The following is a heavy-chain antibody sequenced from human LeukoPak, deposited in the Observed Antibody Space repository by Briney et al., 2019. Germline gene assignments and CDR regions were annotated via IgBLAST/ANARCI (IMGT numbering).Heavy chain of an antibody. CDR3: ARDLSVAGTFDY. CDR1: GGTFSSYA. V-gene: IGHV1-69*01. J-gene: IGHJ4*02. CDR2: IIPIFDTA. Sequence: SVKVSCKASGGTFSSYAISWVRQAPGQGLEWMGGIIPIFDTANYAQKFQGRVTITADESTSTAYMELSSLRSEDTAVYYCARDLSVAGTFDYWGQGTLVTVSS. D-gene: IGHD6-19*01.